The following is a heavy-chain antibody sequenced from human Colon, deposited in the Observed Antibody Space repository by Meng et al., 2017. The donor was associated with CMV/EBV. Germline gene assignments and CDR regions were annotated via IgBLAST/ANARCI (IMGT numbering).Heavy chain of an antibody. CDR3: ARTLELRLDY. CDR2: IYYSGST. J-gene: IGHJ4*02. V-gene: IGHV4-31*03. Sequence: SETLSLTCTVSGGPISSGGYYWSWIRQHPGKGLEWIGYIYYSGSTYYNPSLKSRVTISVDTSKNQFSLKLSSVTAADTAVYYCARTLELRLDYWGQGTLVTVSS. D-gene: IGHD1-7*01. CDR1: GGPISSGGYY.